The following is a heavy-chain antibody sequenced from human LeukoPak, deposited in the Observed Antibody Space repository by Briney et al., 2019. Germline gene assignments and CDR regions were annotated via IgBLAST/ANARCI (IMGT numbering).Heavy chain of an antibody. CDR3: AKLYGSGSYSSRGLDY. J-gene: IGHJ4*02. CDR1: GFTFSSYA. Sequence: GGSLRLSCAASGFTFSSYAMSWVRQAPGKGLEWVSAINDNGGSPYYADSVKGRFTISRDSSRNTLFLQMNNLRAEDTAVYYCAKLYGSGSYSSRGLDYWGQGTLVTVSS. D-gene: IGHD3-10*01. V-gene: IGHV3-23*01. CDR2: INDNGGSP.